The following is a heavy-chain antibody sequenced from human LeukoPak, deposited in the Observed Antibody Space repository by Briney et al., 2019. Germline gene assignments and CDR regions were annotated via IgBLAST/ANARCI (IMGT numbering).Heavy chain of an antibody. CDR3: ARRHLPSYGSGSYYRN. CDR1: GGSFSGYY. D-gene: IGHD3-10*01. V-gene: IGHV4-34*01. Sequence: SETLSLTCAVYGGSFSGYYWSWIRQPPGKGLEWIGEINHSGSTNYNPSLKSRVTISVDTSKNRFSLKLSSVTAADTAVYYCARRHLPSYGSGSYYRNWGQGTLVTVSS. J-gene: IGHJ4*02. CDR2: INHSGST.